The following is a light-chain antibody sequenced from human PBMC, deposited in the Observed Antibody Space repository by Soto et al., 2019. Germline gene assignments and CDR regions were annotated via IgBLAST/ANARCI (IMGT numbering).Light chain of an antibody. Sequence: DIQLTQSPSFLSASVGDRVTITCRASQGISSYLAWFQQKPGRAPKLLVYAASTLQSGVPSRFSGSGSGTEFTLTISSLQTEDFATYYCQQRKDYPLTFCGGTKVEIK. CDR2: AAS. J-gene: IGKJ4*01. CDR3: QQRKDYPLT. CDR1: QGISSY. V-gene: IGKV1-9*01.